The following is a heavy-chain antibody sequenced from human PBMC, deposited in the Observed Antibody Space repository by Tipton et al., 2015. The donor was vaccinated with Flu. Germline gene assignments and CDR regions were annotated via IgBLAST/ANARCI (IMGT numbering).Heavy chain of an antibody. Sequence: SLRLSCAASGFTFSSYAMSWVRQAPGKGLEWVAVISYDGRIKHDADSVKGRFTISRDNSKNTLYLQMNSLRAEDTAVYYCAREATLMEVGGMDVWGQGTTVTVSS. V-gene: IGHV3-30*04. J-gene: IGHJ6*02. CDR2: ISYDGRIK. CDR3: AREATLMEVGGMDV. CDR1: GFTFSSYA. D-gene: IGHD3-22*01.